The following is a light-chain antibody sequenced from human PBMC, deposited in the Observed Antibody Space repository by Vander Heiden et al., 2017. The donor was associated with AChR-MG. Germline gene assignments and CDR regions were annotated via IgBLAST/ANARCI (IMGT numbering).Light chain of an antibody. CDR2: KDS. CDR1: ALPKQY. Sequence: SYELTQPPSVPVSPGQTARITCSGDALPKQYAYWYQQKPGQAPVLVIYKDSERPSGIPERFSGSSSGTTVTLTISGVQAEDEADYYCQSADSSGTTRVFGTGTKVTVL. J-gene: IGLJ1*01. CDR3: QSADSSGTTRV. V-gene: IGLV3-25*03.